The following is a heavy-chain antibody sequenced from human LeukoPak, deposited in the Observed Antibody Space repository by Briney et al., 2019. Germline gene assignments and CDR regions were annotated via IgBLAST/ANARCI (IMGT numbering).Heavy chain of an antibody. Sequence: SETLSLTCTVSGGSISSYYWSWIRQPPGKGLEWIGYIYYSGGTNYNPSLKSRVTISVDTSKKQFSLKLSSVTAADTAVYYCARSRDRYWDAFDVWGQGTMVTVSS. CDR3: ARSRDRYWDAFDV. V-gene: IGHV4-59*01. CDR1: GGSISSYY. CDR2: IYYSGGT. D-gene: IGHD1-14*01. J-gene: IGHJ3*01.